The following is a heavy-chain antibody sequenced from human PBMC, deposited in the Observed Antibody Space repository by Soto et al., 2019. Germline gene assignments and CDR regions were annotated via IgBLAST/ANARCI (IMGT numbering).Heavy chain of an antibody. D-gene: IGHD6-19*01. CDR3: ARDRGVAPPVAGNTHYYYYMDV. J-gene: IGHJ6*03. Sequence: QDRLVQSGVEVKKPGASVRVSCKASGYSFTNYGITWVRQAPGQGLEWMGWISAYNGNTNYAQKFQGRVTLTTDASTSTAYLELRSLRSDDTAVYYCARDRGVAPPVAGNTHYYYYMDVWCKGTTVTVSS. CDR2: ISAYNGNT. V-gene: IGHV1-18*01. CDR1: GYSFTNYG.